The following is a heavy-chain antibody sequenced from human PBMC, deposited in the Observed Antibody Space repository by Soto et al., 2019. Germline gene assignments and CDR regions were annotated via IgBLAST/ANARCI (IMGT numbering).Heavy chain of an antibody. CDR2: VFPTGNT. CDR3: ARGSLGPDY. V-gene: IGHV4-4*07. Sequence: QVQLQESGPGLVKPSETVSLTCTVSRSSLANYYWSWIRQPAGKGLEWIGRVFPTGNTNYSPSLKSRVTMSVDTSKNQFYLKLNSVTVADTAVYYCARGSLGPDYWGQGTLGTVSS. D-gene: IGHD3-16*01. J-gene: IGHJ4*02. CDR1: RSSLANYY.